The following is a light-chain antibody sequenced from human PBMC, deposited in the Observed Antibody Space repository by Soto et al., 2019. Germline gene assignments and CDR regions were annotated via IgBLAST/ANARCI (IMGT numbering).Light chain of an antibody. V-gene: IGLV4-69*01. CDR3: QTWGTGIHVV. J-gene: IGLJ2*01. Sequence: QSVLTQSPSASASQGASVKLTCTLSSGHSSYAIAWHQQQPEKGPRYLMKLDSDGSHTKGDAIPDRFSGSSSGAERYLTISSLQSEDEADYYCQTWGTGIHVVFGGGTNLTVL. CDR2: LDSDGSH. CDR1: SGHSSYA.